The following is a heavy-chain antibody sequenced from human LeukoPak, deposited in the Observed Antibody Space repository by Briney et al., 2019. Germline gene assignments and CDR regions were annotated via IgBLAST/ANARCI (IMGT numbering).Heavy chain of an antibody. CDR2: ISHDGTNT. J-gene: IGHJ4*02. V-gene: IGHV3-30*18. CDR1: GFRFRNFG. CDR3: AKDPGAVVVQAYYLDH. Sequence: GGSLRLPCVDSGFRFRNFGMHWVRQAPGKGLEWVAVISHDGTNTYHADSVRGRFTISRDNSKNTLYLQMNSLRPEDTAVYYCAKDPGAVVVQAYYLDHWGQGTRVTVSS. D-gene: IGHD2-21*01.